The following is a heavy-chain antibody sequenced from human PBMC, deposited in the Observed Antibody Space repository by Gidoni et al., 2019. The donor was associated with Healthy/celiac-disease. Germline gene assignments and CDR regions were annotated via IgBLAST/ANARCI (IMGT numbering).Heavy chain of an antibody. J-gene: IGHJ3*02. CDR2: ISGSGGST. CDR1: GCTFSSYA. CDR3: AKVGKQLWGLLDAFDI. D-gene: IGHD5-18*01. V-gene: IGHV3-23*01. Sequence: EVQLLESGGGLVQPGGSLRLSCAASGCTFSSYAMSWVRQAPGKGLEWVSAISGSGGSTYYADSVKGRFTISRDNSKNTLYLQMNSLRAEDTAVYYCAKVGKQLWGLLDAFDIWGQGTMVTVSS.